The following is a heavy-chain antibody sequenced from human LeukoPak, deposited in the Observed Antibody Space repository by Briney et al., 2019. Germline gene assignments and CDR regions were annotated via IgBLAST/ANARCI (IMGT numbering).Heavy chain of an antibody. D-gene: IGHD5-18*01. CDR1: GYIFSSYT. CDR3: GRDPRLGIRGHTYGYIDY. V-gene: IGHV7-4-1*02. CDR2: IKTNTWNP. J-gene: IGHJ4*02. Sequence: ASVKVSCKTSGYIFSSYTITWVRQAPGQRLEWMGWIKTNTWNPTYAQGFTGRYVFSLDTSVSTAYLQISGLTADDTAVYFCGRDPRLGIRGHTYGYIDYWGQGTLVTVSS.